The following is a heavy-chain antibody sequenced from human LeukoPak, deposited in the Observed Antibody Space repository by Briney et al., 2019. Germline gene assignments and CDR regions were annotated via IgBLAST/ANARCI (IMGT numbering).Heavy chain of an antibody. CDR1: GGSFSGYY. CDR3: AGLHVPGWFDL. Sequence: SETLSLTCAVYGGSFSGYYWSWIRQPPGKGREWIGEINHRGSTNYNPSLKSRVTISVDTSKNQFSLKLSSVTAADTAVYYCAGLHVPGWFDLWGKGTLVPVSS. CDR2: INHRGST. J-gene: IGHJ5*02. V-gene: IGHV4-34*01. D-gene: IGHD1-14*01.